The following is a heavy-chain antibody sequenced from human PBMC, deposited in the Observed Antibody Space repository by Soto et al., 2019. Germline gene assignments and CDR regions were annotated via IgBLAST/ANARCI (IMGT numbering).Heavy chain of an antibody. CDR3: VSKLGPYYYGLDV. J-gene: IGHJ6*02. CDR1: GDSITNNHW. CDR2: IYHTGIA. V-gene: IGHV4-4*02. D-gene: IGHD3-16*01. Sequence: SETLSLTCTVYGDSITNNHWWSWVRQSPGKGPELIGEIYHTGIANYNPSLESRVAFSVDKSKNQFSLSLTSVTAADTAVYYCVSKLGPYYYGLDVWGQGTTVTVSS.